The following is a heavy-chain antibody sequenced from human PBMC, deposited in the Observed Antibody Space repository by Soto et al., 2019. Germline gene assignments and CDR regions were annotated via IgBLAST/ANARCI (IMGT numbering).Heavy chain of an antibody. CDR1: GFTFSTYE. CDR2: ISNDGNNT. Sequence: QAHLVESGGGVVQPGRSLRLSCAASGFTFSTYEMHWVRQAPGKGLQWVAVISNDGNNTDYADSVKGRFTISRDNSRNTLYLQLNSLRAEDTAVYYCARDKDCGVISCFNAFDVWGQGTTVTVSS. V-gene: IGHV3-30-3*01. D-gene: IGHD2-21*01. J-gene: IGHJ3*01. CDR3: ARDKDCGVISCFNAFDV.